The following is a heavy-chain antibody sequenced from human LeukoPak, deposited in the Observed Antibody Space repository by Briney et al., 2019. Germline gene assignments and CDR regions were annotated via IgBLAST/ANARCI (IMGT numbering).Heavy chain of an antibody. CDR2: IYYSGST. D-gene: IGHD2-15*01. J-gene: IGHJ4*02. CDR3: ARRGRYYSGGSCHAPFDY. V-gene: IGHV4-59*08. CDR1: GGSISSYY. Sequence: SETLSLTCTVSGGSISSYYWSWIRQPPGKGLEWIGYIYYSGSTNYNPSLKSRVTISVDTSKNQFSLKLSSVTAADTAVYYCARRGRYYSGGSCHAPFDYWGQGTLVTVSS.